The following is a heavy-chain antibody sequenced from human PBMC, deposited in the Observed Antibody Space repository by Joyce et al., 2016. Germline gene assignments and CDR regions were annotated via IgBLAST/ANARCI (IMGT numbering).Heavy chain of an antibody. CDR3: TRDAYDSSGYYSVY. V-gene: IGHV3-30-3*01. J-gene: IGHJ4*02. CDR2: ISYDGSNK. D-gene: IGHD3-22*01. Sequence: QVQLVESGGGVVQPGRSLGLSCAASGFTFRNYAMHWVRQAPGKGLEWVGVISYDGSNKDDVDSVKGRFTSSRDNSRGTLYLQMNSLRAEDTAVYYCTRDAYDSSGYYSVYWGQGTLVTVSS. CDR1: GFTFRNYA.